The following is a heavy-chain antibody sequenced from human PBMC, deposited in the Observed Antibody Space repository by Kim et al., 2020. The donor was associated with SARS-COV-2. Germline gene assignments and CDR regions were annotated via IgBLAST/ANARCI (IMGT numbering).Heavy chain of an antibody. CDR3: AYLDTARVNGGH. D-gene: IGHD5-18*01. CDR2: IKGDESAK. CDR1: GFTFRNYW. V-gene: IGHV3-7*01. J-gene: IGHJ4*02. Sequence: GGSLRLSCTASGFTFRNYWMRWVRQAPGKGLEWVACIKGDESAKHYVDSVKGRFTISRDNAKNSLYLQINNLRAEDTALFYCAYLDTARVNGGHWGQGALVIVSS.